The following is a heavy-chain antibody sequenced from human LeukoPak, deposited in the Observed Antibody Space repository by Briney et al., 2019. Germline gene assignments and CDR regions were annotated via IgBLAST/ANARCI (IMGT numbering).Heavy chain of an antibody. CDR3: ARGLYSGSYFREIGY. J-gene: IGHJ4*02. V-gene: IGHV1-46*01. Sequence: ASVKVSCKASGYTFTGYYMHWVRQAPGQGLEWMGIINPSGGSTSYAQKLQGRVTMTRDTSTSTVYMELSSLRSEDTAIYYCARGLYSGSYFREIGYWGQGTLVTVSS. D-gene: IGHD1-26*01. CDR2: INPSGGST. CDR1: GYTFTGYY.